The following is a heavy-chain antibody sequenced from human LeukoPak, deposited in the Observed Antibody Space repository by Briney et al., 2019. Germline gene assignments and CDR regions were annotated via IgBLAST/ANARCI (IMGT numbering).Heavy chain of an antibody. V-gene: IGHV4-61*02. CDR3: ASTWIQLWPTGGFDY. CDR2: IYTSGST. Sequence: SETLSLTCTVSGGFISSGSYYWSWIRQPAGKGLEWIGRIYTSGSTNYNPSLKSRVTISVDTSKNQFSLKLSSVTAADTAVYYCASTWIQLWPTGGFDYWGQGSLVTVSS. D-gene: IGHD5-18*01. CDR1: GGFISSGSYY. J-gene: IGHJ4*02.